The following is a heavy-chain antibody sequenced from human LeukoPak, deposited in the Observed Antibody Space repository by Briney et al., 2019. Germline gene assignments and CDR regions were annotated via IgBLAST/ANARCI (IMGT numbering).Heavy chain of an antibody. Sequence: SGPTLVNPTQTLTLTCTFSGFSLSTSGVGVGWIRQPPGKALEWLGYIYYSGSTNYSPSLKSRVTISVDTSNKNQFSLKLSSVTAADTAVYYCARSLGISSWYNWGQGTLVTVSS. CDR3: ARSLGISSWYN. V-gene: IGHV4-61*08. J-gene: IGHJ4*02. D-gene: IGHD6-13*01. CDR1: GFSLSTSGVG. CDR2: IYYSGST.